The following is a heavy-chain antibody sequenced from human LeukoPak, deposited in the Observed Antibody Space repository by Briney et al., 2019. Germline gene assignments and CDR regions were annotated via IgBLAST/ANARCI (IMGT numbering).Heavy chain of an antibody. D-gene: IGHD3-9*01. Sequence: SSETLSLTCAVYGGSFSGYYWSWIRQPPGKGLEWIGEINHSGSTNYNPYLKSRVTISVDTYKNQFSLKLSSVTAADTAVYYCARSVILTGYYDPWGQGTLVTVSS. V-gene: IGHV4-34*01. CDR1: GGSFSGYY. J-gene: IGHJ5*02. CDR2: INHSGST. CDR3: ARSVILTGYYDP.